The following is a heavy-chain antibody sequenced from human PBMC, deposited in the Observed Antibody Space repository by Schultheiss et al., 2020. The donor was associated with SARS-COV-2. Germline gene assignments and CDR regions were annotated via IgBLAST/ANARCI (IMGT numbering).Heavy chain of an antibody. CDR1: GDSISSGNYY. J-gene: IGHJ4*02. V-gene: IGHV4-61*02. CDR2: INVDGRA. Sequence: SETLSLTCTVSGDSISSGNYYWSWIRQPAGTGLEWIGRINVDGRANYSPSLKSRVTISVDTSKNQFSLKLSSVTAADTAIYYCARPYDSSHMGGFDYWGQGTLLTVSS. D-gene: IGHD3-22*01. CDR3: ARPYDSSHMGGFDY.